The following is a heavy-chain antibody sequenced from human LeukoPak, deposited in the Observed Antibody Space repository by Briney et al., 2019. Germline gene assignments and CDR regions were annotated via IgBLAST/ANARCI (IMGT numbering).Heavy chain of an antibody. J-gene: IGHJ6*03. CDR2: IYYSGST. CDR3: AGGNSYGYYYMDV. V-gene: IGHV4-59*01. Sequence: PSETLSLTCTVSGGSISSYYWSWIRQPPGKGLEWLGYIYYSGSTNYNPSLKSRVTISVDTSKNQFSLKLSSVTAADTAVYYCAGGNSYGYYYMDVWGKGTTVTVSS. CDR1: GGSISSYY. D-gene: IGHD5-18*01.